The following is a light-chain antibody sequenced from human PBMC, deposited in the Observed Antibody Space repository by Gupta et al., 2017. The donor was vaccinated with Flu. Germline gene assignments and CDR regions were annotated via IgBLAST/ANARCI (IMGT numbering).Light chain of an antibody. CDR3: AAWDDSLNGPV. V-gene: IGLV1-44*01. J-gene: IGLJ3*02. Sequence: QSVLTHPPSASGPPGQRFTISCSGSSSNIGSNTVNWYQQLPGTAPKLLIYSNNQRPSGVPDRFSGSKSGTSASLAISGLQSEDEADYYCAAWDDSLNGPVFGGGTKLTVL. CDR1: SSNIGSNT. CDR2: SNN.